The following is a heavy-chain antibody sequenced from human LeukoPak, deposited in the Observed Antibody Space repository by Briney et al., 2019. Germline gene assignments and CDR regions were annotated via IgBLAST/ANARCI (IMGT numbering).Heavy chain of an antibody. J-gene: IGHJ6*02. V-gene: IGHV3-53*01. Sequence: GGSLRLSCAASGFTVSSNYMSWVRQAPGKGLEWVSVIYSGGSTYYADSVKGRFTISRDNAKNSLYLQMNSLRAEDTAVYYCAREGRYCSSTSCLNYCYYGMDVWGQGTTVTVSS. D-gene: IGHD2-2*01. CDR1: GFTVSSNY. CDR3: AREGRYCSSTSCLNYCYYGMDV. CDR2: IYSGGST.